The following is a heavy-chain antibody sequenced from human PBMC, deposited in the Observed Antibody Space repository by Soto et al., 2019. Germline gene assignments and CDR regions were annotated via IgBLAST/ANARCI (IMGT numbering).Heavy chain of an antibody. Sequence: ASVKVSCKASGYTFTSYDINWVRQATGQGLEWMGWMNPNSGNTGYAQKFQGRVTMTRNTSISTAYMELSSLRSEDTAVYYCARTRKTYYYYYYYMDVWGKGTKVTVSS. V-gene: IGHV1-8*01. J-gene: IGHJ6*03. CDR1: GYTFTSYD. CDR2: MNPNSGNT. CDR3: ARTRKTYYYYYYYMDV.